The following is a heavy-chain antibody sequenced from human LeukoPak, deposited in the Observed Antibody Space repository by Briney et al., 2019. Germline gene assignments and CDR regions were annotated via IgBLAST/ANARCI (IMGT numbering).Heavy chain of an antibody. CDR1: GFTFSSYS. D-gene: IGHD3-10*01. CDR3: AKIGVIGNWYYDV. CDR2: ISSGSDYT. V-gene: IGHV3-23*01. J-gene: IGHJ2*01. Sequence: GGSLRLSCAASGFTFSSYSMNWVRQAPWKGPEWVSSISSGSDYTFYADSVKGRFTISRDNSKNTLYLRMNSLRAGDTAIYYCAKIGVIGNWYYDVWGRGTLVTVSS.